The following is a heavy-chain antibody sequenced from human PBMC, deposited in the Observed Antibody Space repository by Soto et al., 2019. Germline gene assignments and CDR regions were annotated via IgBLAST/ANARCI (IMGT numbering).Heavy chain of an antibody. CDR2: IKQAGSEK. CDR3: ARDAKYCSSTSCYGAYYYYMDV. J-gene: IGHJ6*03. Sequence: EVQLVESGGGLVQPGGSLRLSCAASGFTFSSYWMSWVRQAPGKGLEWVANIKQAGSEKYYVDSVKGRFTISRDNAKNSLYLQMNSLRAEDTALYYCARDAKYCSSTSCYGAYYYYMDVWGKGTTVTVSS. V-gene: IGHV3-7*01. D-gene: IGHD2-2*01. CDR1: GFTFSSYW.